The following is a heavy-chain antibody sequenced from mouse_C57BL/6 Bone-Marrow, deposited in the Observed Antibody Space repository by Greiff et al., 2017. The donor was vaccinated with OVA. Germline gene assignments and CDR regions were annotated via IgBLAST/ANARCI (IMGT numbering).Heavy chain of an antibody. V-gene: IGHV3-6*01. CDR2: ISYDGSN. D-gene: IGHD2-4*01. CDR1: GYSITSGYY. Sequence: VQLQQSGPGLVKPSQSLSLTCSVTGYSITSGYYWNWIRQFPGNKLEWMGYISYDGSNNYNPSLKNRISITRDTSKNQFFLKLNSVTTEDTATYYCARDDYSWYFDVWGTGTTVTVSS. J-gene: IGHJ1*03. CDR3: ARDDYSWYFDV.